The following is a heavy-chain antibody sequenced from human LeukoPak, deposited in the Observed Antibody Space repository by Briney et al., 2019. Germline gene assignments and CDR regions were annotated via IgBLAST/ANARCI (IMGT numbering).Heavy chain of an antibody. J-gene: IGHJ5*02. Sequence: GASVKVSCKTSGYTFSGYYMHWVRQAPGQGLEWVGWINPHSGVTKCAQKFQGRVTVTGDTSINTAYMELRSLTSDDTAVYYCARGGVNNYFDPWGQGTLVTVSS. D-gene: IGHD3-16*01. CDR1: GYTFSGYY. CDR2: INPHSGVT. CDR3: ARGGVNNYFDP. V-gene: IGHV1-2*02.